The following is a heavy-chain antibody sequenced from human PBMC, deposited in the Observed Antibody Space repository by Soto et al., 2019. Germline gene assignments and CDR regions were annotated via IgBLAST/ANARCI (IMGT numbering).Heavy chain of an antibody. J-gene: IGHJ4*02. CDR3: AREGSVASRPAFDY. CDR2: IYYSGTT. CDR1: GGSITSDDSY. Sequence: SETLSLTCTVSGGSITSDDSYWSWIRQHPEKGLEWIGYIYYSGTTSYNPSLKTRLTISIDTSKNQFSLELRSVTAADTAMYYCAREGSVASRPAFDYWGQGTLVTVSP. V-gene: IGHV4-31*02. D-gene: IGHD5-12*01.